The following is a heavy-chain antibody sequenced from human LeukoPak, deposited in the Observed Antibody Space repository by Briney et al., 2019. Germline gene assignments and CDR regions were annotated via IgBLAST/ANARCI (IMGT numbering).Heavy chain of an antibody. V-gene: IGHV1-2*06. CDR1: GYTFTSYA. CDR3: ARVGYCSSTSCSPYNWFDP. D-gene: IGHD2-2*01. J-gene: IGHJ5*02. Sequence: ASVKVSCKASGYTFTSYAMNWVRQAPGQGLEWMGRINSNSGGTNSAQKFQGRVTMTRDTSISTAYLDLSRLRSDDTAIYYCARVGYCSSTSCSPYNWFDPGGQGTLVTVSS. CDR2: INSNSGGT.